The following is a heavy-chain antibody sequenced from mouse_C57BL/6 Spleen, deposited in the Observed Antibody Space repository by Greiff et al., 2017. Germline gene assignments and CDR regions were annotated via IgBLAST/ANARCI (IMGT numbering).Heavy chain of an antibody. CDR2: LYPGSGSI. Sequence: QVQLKESGAELVKPGASVKLSCKASGYTFTEYTIHWVKQRSGQGLEWIGWLYPGSGSIKYNEKFKDKATLTADKSSSTVYMELSRLTSEDSAVYFCARHGYYGSSYGGYFDYWGQGTTLTVSS. CDR1: GYTFTEYT. CDR3: ARHGYYGSSYGGYFDY. D-gene: IGHD1-1*01. V-gene: IGHV1-62-2*01. J-gene: IGHJ2*01.